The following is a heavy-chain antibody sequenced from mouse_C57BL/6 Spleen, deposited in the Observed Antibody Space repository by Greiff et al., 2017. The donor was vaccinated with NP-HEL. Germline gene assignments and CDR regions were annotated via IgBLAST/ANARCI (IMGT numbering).Heavy chain of an antibody. J-gene: IGHJ2*01. V-gene: IGHV14-4*01. CDR3: TLPHYYGSSYGY. CDR2: IDPENGDT. CDR1: GFTIKDDY. Sequence: VQLQQSGAELVRPGASVKLSCTASGFTIKDDYMHWVKQRPEQGLEWIGWIDPENGDTEYASKFQGKATITADTSSNTAYLQLSSLTSEDTAVYYCTLPHYYGSSYGYWGQGTTLTVSS. D-gene: IGHD1-1*01.